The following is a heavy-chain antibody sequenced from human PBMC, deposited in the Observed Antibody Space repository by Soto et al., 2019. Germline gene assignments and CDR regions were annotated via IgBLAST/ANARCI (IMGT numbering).Heavy chain of an antibody. J-gene: IGHJ6*03. CDR1: GGTFSSYT. Sequence: QVQLVQSGAEVKKPGSSVKVSCKASGGTFSSYTISWVRQAPGQGLEWMGRIIPILGIANYAHKFQGRVTITADKSTSTAYMELSSLRSEDTAVYYCARDGDSYAWRRGYYYCYMDVWGKGTKVTVSS. CDR3: ARDGDSYAWRRGYYYCYMDV. CDR2: IIPILGIA. V-gene: IGHV1-69*08. D-gene: IGHD5-18*01.